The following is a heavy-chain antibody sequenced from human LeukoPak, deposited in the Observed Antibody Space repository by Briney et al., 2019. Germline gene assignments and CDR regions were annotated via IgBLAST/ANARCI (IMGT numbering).Heavy chain of an antibody. V-gene: IGHV1-69*13. Sequence: SVKVSCKASGYTFTSYGISWVRQAPGQGLEWMGGIIPIFGTANYAQKFQGRVTITADESTSTAYMELSSLRSEDTALYYCARDGTTVVTPGSEWFDPWGQGTLVTVSS. D-gene: IGHD4-23*01. J-gene: IGHJ5*02. CDR1: GYTFTSYG. CDR2: IIPIFGTA. CDR3: ARDGTTVVTPGSEWFDP.